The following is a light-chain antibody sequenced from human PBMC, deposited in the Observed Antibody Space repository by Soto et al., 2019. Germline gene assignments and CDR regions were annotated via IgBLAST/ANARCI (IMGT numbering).Light chain of an antibody. CDR2: DDS. V-gene: IGLV3-21*02. J-gene: IGLJ1*01. CDR1: NIGDKS. CDR3: LVWDSSSDHHV. Sequence: SYELTQPPSVSVAPGQTARITCGGTNIGDKSVHWYQQRPGQAPLLVVYDDSDRPSGIPERFSGSNPGNTATLTISRVEAGDEADYYCLVWDSSSDHHVFGPRTKVTVL.